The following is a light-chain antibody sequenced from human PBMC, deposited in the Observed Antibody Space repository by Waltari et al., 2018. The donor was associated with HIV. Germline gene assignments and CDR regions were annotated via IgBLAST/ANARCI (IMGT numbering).Light chain of an antibody. V-gene: IGKV1-33*01. CDR2: DAS. Sequence: IQMTQSPSSLSASVGDRVTITCQASQDIRNYLSWYQQKPGKAPKLLIYDASNLETGVPSRFSGGGSGTDFTFTISSLQPEDIATYYCQQYDNLPYTLGQGTKLEIK. CDR1: QDIRNY. CDR3: QQYDNLPYT. J-gene: IGKJ2*01.